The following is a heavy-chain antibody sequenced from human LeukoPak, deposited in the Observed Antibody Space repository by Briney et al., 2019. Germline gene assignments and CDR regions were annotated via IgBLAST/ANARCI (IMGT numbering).Heavy chain of an antibody. Sequence: GGSLRLSCAASGFTFSSYGMHWVRQAPGKGLEWVAVIWYDGSNKYYADSVTGRFTISRDNSKNTLYLQMNSLRAEDTAAYYCARDPYSYGMDVWGQGTTVTVSS. CDR3: ARDPYSYGMDV. V-gene: IGHV3-33*01. CDR1: GFTFSSYG. CDR2: IWYDGSNK. J-gene: IGHJ6*02.